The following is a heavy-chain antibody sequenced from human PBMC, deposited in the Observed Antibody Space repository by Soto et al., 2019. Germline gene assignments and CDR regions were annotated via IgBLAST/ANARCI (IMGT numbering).Heavy chain of an antibody. Sequence: PGGSLRLSCAASGFTFSSYAMSLVRQAPGKGLEWVSAISGSGGSTYYADSVKGRFTISRDNSKNTLYLQMNSLRAEDTAVYYCAKVGSGGPGVDYYYYYMDVWGKGTTVTVSS. D-gene: IGHD3-3*01. CDR2: ISGSGGST. V-gene: IGHV3-23*01. CDR1: GFTFSSYA. CDR3: AKVGSGGPGVDYYYYYMDV. J-gene: IGHJ6*03.